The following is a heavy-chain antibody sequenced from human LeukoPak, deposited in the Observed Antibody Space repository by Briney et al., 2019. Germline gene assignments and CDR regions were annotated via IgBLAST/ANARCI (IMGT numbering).Heavy chain of an antibody. CDR1: GFSFSNYV. Sequence: GGSLRLSCAASGFSFSNYVMHWVRQAPGEGLEYVSAISSNGGSTYYASSVRGRFTISRDNSKNTLYLQMGSLRTEDMGVYYCARVMQVYYFYYMDVWGKGTTVTVSS. D-gene: IGHD3-16*01. V-gene: IGHV3-64*01. CDR2: ISSNGGST. J-gene: IGHJ6*03. CDR3: ARVMQVYYFYYMDV.